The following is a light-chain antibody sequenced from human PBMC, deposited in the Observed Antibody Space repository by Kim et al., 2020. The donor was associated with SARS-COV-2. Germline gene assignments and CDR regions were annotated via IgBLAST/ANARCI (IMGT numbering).Light chain of an antibody. V-gene: IGKV4-1*01. CDR2: WAS. Sequence: ATINCKSSQSVLHSPNNKNYLAWYQQKPGQPPKLLIYWASIRESGVPDRFSGSGSGTDFTLTISGLQAEDVAVYYCQQYLSPPRTFGQGTKVDIK. CDR1: QSVLHSPNNKNY. CDR3: QQYLSPPRT. J-gene: IGKJ1*01.